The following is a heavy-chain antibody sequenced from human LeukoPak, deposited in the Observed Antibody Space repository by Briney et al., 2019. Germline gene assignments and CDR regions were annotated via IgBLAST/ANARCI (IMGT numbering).Heavy chain of an antibody. CDR1: GYTFTGYY. D-gene: IGHD3-10*01. CDR3: ARDLFGLYYYGSGSYAGFDP. V-gene: IGHV1-2*02. Sequence: ASVKVSCKASGYTFTGYYMHCVRQAPGQGLEWMGWINPNSGGTNYAQKFQGRVTMTRDTSISTAYMELSRLRSDDTAVYYCARDLFGLYYYGSGSYAGFDPWGQGTLVTVSS. CDR2: INPNSGGT. J-gene: IGHJ5*02.